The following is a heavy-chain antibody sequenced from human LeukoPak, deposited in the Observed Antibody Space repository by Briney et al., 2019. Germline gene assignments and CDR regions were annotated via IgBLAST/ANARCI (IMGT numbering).Heavy chain of an antibody. CDR3: ARSDQLLSFDY. D-gene: IGHD2-2*01. J-gene: IGHJ4*02. V-gene: IGHV4-59*08. CDR1: GGSISSYY. CDR2: IYYSGST. Sequence: PSETLSLTCTVSGGSISSYYWSWIRQPPGKGLEWIGYIYYSGSTNYNPSLKSRVTISVDTSKNQFSLKLSSVTAADTAVYYCARSDQLLSFDYWGQGTLVTVSS.